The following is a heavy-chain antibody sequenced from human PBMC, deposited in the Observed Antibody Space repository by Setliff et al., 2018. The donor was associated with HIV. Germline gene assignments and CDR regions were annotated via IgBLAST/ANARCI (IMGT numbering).Heavy chain of an antibody. V-gene: IGHV3-30*04. D-gene: IGHD3-16*01. Sequence: GGSLRLSCAASGFTFSNYAMHWVLQAPGKGLECVSLMSYDGSNIYYADSVKGRFTISRDSSKNTLYLQMNSLRVEDTATYYCARDAKGGIDYWGQGTLVTVSS. CDR2: MSYDGSNI. CDR1: GFTFSNYA. CDR3: ARDAKGGIDY. J-gene: IGHJ4*02.